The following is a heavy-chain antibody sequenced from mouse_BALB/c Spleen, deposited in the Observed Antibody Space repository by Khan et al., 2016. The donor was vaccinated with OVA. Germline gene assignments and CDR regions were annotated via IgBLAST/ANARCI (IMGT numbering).Heavy chain of an antibody. D-gene: IGHD2-4*01. CDR2: INPYNGGT. Sequence: VQLKQSGPEVVKPGVSVKISCKASGYSFTGYTMKWVKQSHGKNLEWIGLINPYNGGTAYNQNFKGKATLTVDKSSSTAYMEVLSLTFEDSAVYYCARWGITRAMDYWGQGTSVTVSS. CDR1: GYSFTGYT. J-gene: IGHJ4*01. V-gene: IGHV1-18*01. CDR3: ARWGITRAMDY.